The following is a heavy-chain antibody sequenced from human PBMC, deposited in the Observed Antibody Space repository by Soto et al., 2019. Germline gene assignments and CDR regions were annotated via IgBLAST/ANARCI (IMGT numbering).Heavy chain of an antibody. V-gene: IGHV4-59*08. J-gene: IGHJ6*03. Sequence: SETLSLTCTVSGGSISSYYWSWIRQPPGKGLEWIGYIYYSGSTNYNPSLKSRVTISVDTSKNQFSLKLSSVTAADTAVYYCARHQADPYYMDVWGKGTTVTVSS. CDR3: ARHQADPYYMDV. CDR1: GGSISSYY. CDR2: IYYSGST.